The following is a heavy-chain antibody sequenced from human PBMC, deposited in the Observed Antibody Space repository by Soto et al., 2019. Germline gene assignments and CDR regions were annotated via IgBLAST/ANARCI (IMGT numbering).Heavy chain of an antibody. CDR3: ARRQADTDAFDI. Sequence: SETLSLTCTISGGSISSYYWNWIRLPPGKGLEWIGYIYSSGRTNFNPSLRSRVTMSVDTSKNQFSLKLSSVTAADTAVYYCARRQADTDAFDIWGQGTMVTVSS. D-gene: IGHD6-19*01. CDR1: GGSISSYY. CDR2: IYSSGRT. V-gene: IGHV4-59*01. J-gene: IGHJ3*02.